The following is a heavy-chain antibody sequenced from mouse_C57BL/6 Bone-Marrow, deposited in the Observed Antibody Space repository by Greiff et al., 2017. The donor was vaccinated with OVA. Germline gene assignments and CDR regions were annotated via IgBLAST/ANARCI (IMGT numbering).Heavy chain of an antibody. CDR2: IHPSDSDT. V-gene: IGHV1-74*01. CDR3: AIPNYDLSWFAY. J-gene: IGHJ3*01. CDR1: GYTFTSYW. Sequence: QVQLKQPGAELVKPGASVKVSCKASGYTFTSYWMHWVKQRPGQGLEWIGRIHPSDSDTNYNQKFKGKATLTVDKSSSTAYMQLSSLTSEDSAVYYCAIPNYDLSWFAYWGQGTLVTVSA. D-gene: IGHD2-4*01.